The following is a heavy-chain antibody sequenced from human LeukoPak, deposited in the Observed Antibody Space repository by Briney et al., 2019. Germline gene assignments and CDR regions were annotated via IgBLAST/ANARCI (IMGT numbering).Heavy chain of an antibody. Sequence: SETLSLTCTVSGGSISSYYWSWIRQPPGMGLEWIGYIYYSGSTNYNPSLKSRVTISVDTSKNQFSLKLSSVTAADTAVYYCAKGGESIGIDYWGQGTLVTVSS. V-gene: IGHV4-59*01. CDR1: GGSISSYY. D-gene: IGHD3-16*01. CDR3: AKGGESIGIDY. J-gene: IGHJ4*02. CDR2: IYYSGST.